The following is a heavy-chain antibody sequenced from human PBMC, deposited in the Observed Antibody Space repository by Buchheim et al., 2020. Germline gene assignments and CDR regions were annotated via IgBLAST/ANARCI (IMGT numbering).Heavy chain of an antibody. Sequence: DVQLVESGGGLVQPGGSLRLSCAASGFTFSSYEMNWVRQAPGKGLEWVSYISSSGSTIFYSGSVKGRFTISRDNAKKSLYLRMDRLRAEDTAVYYCARERGDYNYDSSGYYFVNDYWGQGTL. D-gene: IGHD3-22*01. CDR1: GFTFSSYE. CDR2: ISSSGSTI. CDR3: ARERGDYNYDSSGYYFVNDY. V-gene: IGHV3-48*03. J-gene: IGHJ4*02.